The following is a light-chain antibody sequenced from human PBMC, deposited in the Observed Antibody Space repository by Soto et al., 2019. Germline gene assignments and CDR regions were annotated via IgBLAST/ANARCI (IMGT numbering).Light chain of an antibody. CDR3: QQYNTYPWT. CDR1: QSISTW. Sequence: DIQMTQSPSTLSASVGGRVTITCRASQSISTWLAWYQQKPGKAPKLMSYDASSLESGVPSRFRGSASGTEFTLTISSLQPDDFETYYCQQYNTYPWTFGQGTKVDIK. J-gene: IGKJ1*01. V-gene: IGKV1-5*01. CDR2: DAS.